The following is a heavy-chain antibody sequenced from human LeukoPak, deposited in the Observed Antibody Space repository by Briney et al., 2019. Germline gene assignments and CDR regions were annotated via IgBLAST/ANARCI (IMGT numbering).Heavy chain of an antibody. V-gene: IGHV3-11*01. CDR3: AREDLLSYHYYYYGMDV. J-gene: IGHJ6*02. CDR1: GFTFSDYY. Sequence: GGSLRLSCAASGFTFSDYYMSWIRQAPGKGLEWVSYISSSGSTIYYADSVKGRFTISRDNAKNSLYLQMNSLRAEDTAVYYCAREDLLSYHYYYYGMDVWGQGTTVTVSS. CDR2: ISSSGSTI.